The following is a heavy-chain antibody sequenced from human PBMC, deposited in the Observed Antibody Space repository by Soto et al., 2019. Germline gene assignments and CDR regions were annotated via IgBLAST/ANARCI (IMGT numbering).Heavy chain of an antibody. D-gene: IGHD1-26*01. CDR2: IYPGDSDT. V-gene: IGHV5-51*01. Sequence: PGESLKISCKCSGYSFASHWVAWVRQMPEKGLEWIGTIYPGDSDTKYSSAFRGHVTISADTSVSTAYLQWRSLEATDSAIYYCARYSGSYWHYLDFWGQGTLVTVSS. J-gene: IGHJ4*02. CDR3: ARYSGSYWHYLDF. CDR1: GYSFASHW.